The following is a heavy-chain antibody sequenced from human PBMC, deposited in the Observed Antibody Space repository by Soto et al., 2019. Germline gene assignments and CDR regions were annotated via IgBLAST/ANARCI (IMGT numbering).Heavy chain of an antibody. CDR1: GGSISSYY. J-gene: IGHJ6*03. CDR3: ARSAPVGYDFWSGYYTGNYYYYMDV. CDR2: IYYSGST. D-gene: IGHD3-3*01. V-gene: IGHV4-59*01. Sequence: SSETLSLTCTVSGGSISSYYWSWIRQPPGKGLEWIGYIYYSGSTNYNPSIKSRVTISVDTSKNQFSLKLSSVTAADTAVYYCARSAPVGYDFWSGYYTGNYYYYMDVWGKGTTVTVSS.